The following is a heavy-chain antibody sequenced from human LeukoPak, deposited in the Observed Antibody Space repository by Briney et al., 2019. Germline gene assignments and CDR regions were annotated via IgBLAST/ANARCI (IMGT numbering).Heavy chain of an antibody. CDR2: IYYSGST. Sequence: PSETLSLTCAVSGGSISSGGYSWSWIRQPPGKGLEWIGYIYYSGSTNYNPSLKSRVTISVDTSKNQFSLKLSSVTAADTAVYYCARHDSRITIFGVVIPTQPFDYWGQGTLVTVSS. CDR1: GGSISSGGYS. J-gene: IGHJ4*02. D-gene: IGHD3-3*01. CDR3: ARHDSRITIFGVVIPTQPFDY. V-gene: IGHV4-61*08.